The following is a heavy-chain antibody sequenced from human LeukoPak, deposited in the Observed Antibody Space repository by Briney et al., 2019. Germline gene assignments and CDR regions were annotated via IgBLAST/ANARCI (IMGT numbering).Heavy chain of an antibody. V-gene: IGHV3-30*02. J-gene: IGHJ4*02. CDR1: GFTFSSYG. CDR2: TRYDGNNK. CDR3: AKDTGGYSYGFDY. D-gene: IGHD5-18*01. Sequence: PGGSLRLSCAASGFTFSSYGMHWVRQAPGKGLEWVAFTRYDGNNKYYADSVKGRYTISRDNSKNTLYLQMNSLRAEDTAVYYCAKDTGGYSYGFDYWGQGTLVTVSS.